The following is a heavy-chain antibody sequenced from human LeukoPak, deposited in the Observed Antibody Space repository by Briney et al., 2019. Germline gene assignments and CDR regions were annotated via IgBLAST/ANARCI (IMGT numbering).Heavy chain of an antibody. CDR2: ISAYNGNT. D-gene: IGHD3-9*01. V-gene: IGHV1-18*01. Sequence: GASVKVSCKASGYTFTSYGISWVRQAPGQGLEWMGWISAYNGNTNYAQKLQARVTMTTDTSTSTAYMELRSLRSDDTAVYYCARGPHPGLRYFDWLLDWFDPWRQGTLVTVSS. CDR1: GYTFTSYG. J-gene: IGHJ5*02. CDR3: ARGPHPGLRYFDWLLDWFDP.